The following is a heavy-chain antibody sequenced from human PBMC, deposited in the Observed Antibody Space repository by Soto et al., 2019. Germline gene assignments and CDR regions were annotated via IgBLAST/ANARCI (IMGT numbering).Heavy chain of an antibody. CDR3: ARGSRNWLDP. CDR1: VVSFSGYY. D-gene: IGHD2-2*01. V-gene: IGHV4-34*01. J-gene: IGHJ5*02. CDR2: INHSGST. Sequence: SETLSLTCAFYVVSFSGYYWSCIRQPPGKWLEWIGEINHSGSTNYNPSLKSRVTISVDTSKNQFSLKLSSVTAADTAVYYCARGSRNWLDPGGQGTRVTVS.